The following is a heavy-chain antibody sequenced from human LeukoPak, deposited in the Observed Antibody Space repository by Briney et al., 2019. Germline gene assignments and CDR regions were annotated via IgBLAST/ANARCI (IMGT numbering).Heavy chain of an antibody. J-gene: IGHJ6*03. Sequence: ASVKVYCKASGYTFTGYYMHWVRQAPGQGLEWMGWINPNSGGTNYAQKFQGRVTMTRDTSISTAYMELSRLRSDDTAVYYCARDQVYCSSTSCYTGDYYYYMDVWGKATTVTVSS. CDR2: INPNSGGT. CDR3: ARDQVYCSSTSCYTGDYYYYMDV. D-gene: IGHD2-2*02. V-gene: IGHV1-2*02. CDR1: GYTFTGYY.